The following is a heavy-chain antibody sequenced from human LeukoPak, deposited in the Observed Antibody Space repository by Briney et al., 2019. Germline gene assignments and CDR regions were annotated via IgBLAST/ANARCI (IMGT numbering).Heavy chain of an antibody. V-gene: IGHV3-23*01. CDR2: ISGSGGST. D-gene: IGHD3-10*01. Sequence: RGSLRLSCAASGFTFSSYAMSWVRQAPGKGLEWVSAISGSGGSTYYADSVKGRFTISRDNSKNTLYLQMNSLRAEDTAVYYCAKDTYTYYYGSGSYPLDYWGQGTLVTVSS. CDR1: GFTFSSYA. J-gene: IGHJ4*02. CDR3: AKDTYTYYYGSGSYPLDY.